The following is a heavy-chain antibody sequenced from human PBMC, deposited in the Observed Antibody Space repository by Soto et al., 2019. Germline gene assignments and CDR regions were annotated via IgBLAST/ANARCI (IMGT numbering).Heavy chain of an antibody. D-gene: IGHD3-10*01. CDR3: ARGFGSFYYMDV. CDR1: GFTFSSYD. V-gene: IGHV3-13*01. CDR2: IGTAGDT. J-gene: IGHJ6*03. Sequence: PGESLKISCAASGFTFSSYDMHWVRQAPGRGLEWVSVIGTAGDTSYRGSVKGRFTISREKANNSLYLQMNSLLAGDTAVYYCARGFGSFYYMDVWGKGTTVTVSS.